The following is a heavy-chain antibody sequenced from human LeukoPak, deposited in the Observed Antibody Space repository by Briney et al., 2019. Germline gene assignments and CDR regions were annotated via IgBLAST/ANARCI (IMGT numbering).Heavy chain of an antibody. CDR2: IKQDGSEK. J-gene: IGHJ4*02. Sequence: GGSLRLSCAASGFTFSSYWMSWVRQAPGKGLEWVANIKQDGSEKYYVDPVKGRFTISRDNAKNSLYLQMNSLRAEDTAVYYCARDRGTVTTHSHDYWGQGTLVTVSS. D-gene: IGHD4-11*01. CDR1: GFTFSSYW. CDR3: ARDRGTVTTHSHDY. V-gene: IGHV3-7*01.